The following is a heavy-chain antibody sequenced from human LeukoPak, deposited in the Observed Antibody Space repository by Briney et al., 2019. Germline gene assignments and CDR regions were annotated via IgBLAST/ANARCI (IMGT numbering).Heavy chain of an antibody. D-gene: IGHD1-26*01. J-gene: IGHJ4*02. Sequence: GGSLRLSCAASGFPFSSYAMSWVRQAPGKGLEWVSAISGSGGKTYYADSVKGRFTISRDNSKNTLYLQMNSLRAEDTAVYYCAKGRKWELPFDYWGQGTLVTVSS. CDR3: AKGRKWELPFDY. V-gene: IGHV3-23*01. CDR2: ISGSGGKT. CDR1: GFPFSSYA.